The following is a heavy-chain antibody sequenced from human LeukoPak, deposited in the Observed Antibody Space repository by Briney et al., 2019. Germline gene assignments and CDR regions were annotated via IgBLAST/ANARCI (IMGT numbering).Heavy chain of an antibody. CDR1: GFTFSSYA. Sequence: GGSLRLSCAASGFTFSSYAMSWVRQAPGKGLEWVSAISATASNTYYADSVKGRFTISRDNSKNTLYLQMNSLRAEDTAVYYCAKDRLLPSYYFDYWGQGTLVTVSS. D-gene: IGHD3-10*01. V-gene: IGHV3-23*01. CDR3: AKDRLLPSYYFDY. CDR2: ISATASNT. J-gene: IGHJ4*02.